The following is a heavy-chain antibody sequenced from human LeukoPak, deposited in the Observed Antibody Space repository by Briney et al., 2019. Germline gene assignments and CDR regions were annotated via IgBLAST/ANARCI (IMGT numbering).Heavy chain of an antibody. Sequence: PSETLSLTCSVSGDSISRSNYFWGWIRQPPGKGLEWIGSIYYRRREDYNPSLKSRVTISVDTSKNQLSLNLSSVTAADTAVYYCAREGGPYRPLDYSGQGTLVTVAS. J-gene: IGHJ4*02. CDR3: AREGGPYRPLDY. CDR1: GDSISRSNYF. CDR2: IYYRRRE. V-gene: IGHV4-39*07.